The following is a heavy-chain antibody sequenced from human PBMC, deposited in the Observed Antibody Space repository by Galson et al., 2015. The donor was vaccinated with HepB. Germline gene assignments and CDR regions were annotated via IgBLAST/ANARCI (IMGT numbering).Heavy chain of an antibody. CDR2: IIPIFGTA. V-gene: IGHV1-69*13. Sequence: SVKVSCKASGGTFSSYAISWVRQAPGQGLEWMGGIIPIFGTANYAQKFQGRVTITADESTSTAYMELSSLRSEDTAVYYCARELRYSGPFDYWGQGTLVTVSS. CDR3: ARELRYSGPFDY. J-gene: IGHJ4*02. CDR1: GGTFSSYA. D-gene: IGHD5-12*01.